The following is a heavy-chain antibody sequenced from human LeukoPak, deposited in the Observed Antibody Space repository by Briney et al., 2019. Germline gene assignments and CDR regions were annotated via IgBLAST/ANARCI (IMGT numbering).Heavy chain of an antibody. CDR3: ARPDYSGFDWGFDF. V-gene: IGHV1-69*05. CDR2: IIPFFGSA. J-gene: IGHJ4*02. Sequence: ASVKVSCKASGGTFNTFSISWVRQAPEQGLEWMGGIIPFFGSANYAQKFQDRFTITTDESTTTAYMVLNSLTSEDTAVYYCARPDYSGFDWGFDFWGQGTLVTVSS. CDR1: GGTFNTFS. D-gene: IGHD5-12*01.